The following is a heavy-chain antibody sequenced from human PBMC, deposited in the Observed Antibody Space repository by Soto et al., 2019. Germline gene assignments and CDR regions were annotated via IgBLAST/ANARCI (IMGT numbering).Heavy chain of an antibody. CDR1: GGTFSSLG. CDR3: ATRGTQGRWLECADY. Sequence: QVQLLQSGAEVKRPGSSVKVSCEASGGTFSSLGFTWVRQAPGQGLEWMGGIIPISGRTTFAQKFQGRVTITADESTRATYMELTTLTSDDTAMYYCATRGTQGRWLECADYWGQGPLVTVSS. CDR2: IIPISGRT. D-gene: IGHD5-12*01. J-gene: IGHJ4*02. V-gene: IGHV1-69*01.